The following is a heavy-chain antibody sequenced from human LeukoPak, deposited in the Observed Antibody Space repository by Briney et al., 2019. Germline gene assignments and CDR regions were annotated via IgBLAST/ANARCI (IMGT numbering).Heavy chain of an antibody. CDR1: GGSFSGYY. CDR3: ARDNVPGYFDF. Sequence: SETLSLTCAVYGGSFSGYYWSWIRQPPGKGLEWIGEINHSGSTNYNPSLKSRVTISVDTSKNQFSLKLSSVIAADTAVYYCARDNVPGYFDFWGQGALVTVSS. V-gene: IGHV4-34*01. J-gene: IGHJ4*02. D-gene: IGHD2-8*01. CDR2: INHSGST.